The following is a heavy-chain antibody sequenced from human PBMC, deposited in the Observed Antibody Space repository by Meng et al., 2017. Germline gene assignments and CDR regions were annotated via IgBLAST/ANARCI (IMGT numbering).Heavy chain of an antibody. V-gene: IGHV1-69*05. J-gene: IGHJ3*02. Sequence: SVKVSCKASGGTFSSYAISWVRQAPGQGLEWMGGIIPIFGTANYAQKFQGRVTITTVESTSTAYMELSSLRSEDTAVYYCAREFRRSGKYYDSSGYLAPDAFDIWGQGTMVTVSS. CDR1: GGTFSSYA. CDR3: AREFRRSGKYYDSSGYLAPDAFDI. D-gene: IGHD3-22*01. CDR2: IIPIFGTA.